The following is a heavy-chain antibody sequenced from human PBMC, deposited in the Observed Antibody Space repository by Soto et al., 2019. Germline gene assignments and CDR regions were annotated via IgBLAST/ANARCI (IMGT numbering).Heavy chain of an antibody. D-gene: IGHD3-3*01. V-gene: IGHV3-33*01. Sequence: GGSLRLSCAASGFTFSSYGMHGVRQAPGKGLEWVAVIWYDGSNKYYADSVKGRFTISRDNSKNTLYLQMNSLRAEDTAVYYCARLPYYDFWSGYYSVNKASYYYYYMDVWGKGTTVTAAS. CDR1: GFTFSSYG. CDR3: ARLPYYDFWSGYYSVNKASYYYYYMDV. CDR2: IWYDGSNK. J-gene: IGHJ6*03.